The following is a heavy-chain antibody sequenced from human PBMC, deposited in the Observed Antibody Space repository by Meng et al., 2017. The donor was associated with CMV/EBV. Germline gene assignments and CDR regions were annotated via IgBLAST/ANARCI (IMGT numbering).Heavy chain of an antibody. CDR1: GYSFNTHW. D-gene: IGHD2-15*01. CDR3: VRLNADVAPRY. V-gene: IGHV5-51*01. J-gene: IGHJ4*02. Sequence: GESLKISCQGSGYSFNTHWIAWVRQMPGKGLEWMGIIYPGDSDTRYSPSFQGQVTISADKSISTAYLQWSSLKASDTAMYYCVRLNADVAPRYWGQGTLVTVSS. CDR2: IYPGDSDT.